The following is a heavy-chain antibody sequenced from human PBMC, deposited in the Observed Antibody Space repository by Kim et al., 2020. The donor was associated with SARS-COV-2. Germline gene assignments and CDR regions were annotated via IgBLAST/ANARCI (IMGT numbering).Heavy chain of an antibody. J-gene: IGHJ4*02. D-gene: IGHD2-15*01. Sequence: NYAPKLQGRVTMSTDTSTSTAYMGLRSLRSDDTAVYYCARDRLAYYFDYWGQGTLVTVSS. CDR3: ARDRLAYYFDY. V-gene: IGHV1-18*01.